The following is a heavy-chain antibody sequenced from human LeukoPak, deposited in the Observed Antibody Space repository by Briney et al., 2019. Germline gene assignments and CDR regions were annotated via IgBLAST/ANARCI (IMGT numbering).Heavy chain of an antibody. Sequence: KTSETLSLTCTVSGGSISSGSYYWSWIRQPAGKGLEWIGRIYTSGSTNYNPSLKSRVTISVDTSKNQFSLKLSSVTAADTAVYYCAREQHWFDPWGQGTLVTVSS. CDR3: AREQHWFDP. J-gene: IGHJ5*02. CDR2: IYTSGST. V-gene: IGHV4-61*02. CDR1: GGSISSGSYY.